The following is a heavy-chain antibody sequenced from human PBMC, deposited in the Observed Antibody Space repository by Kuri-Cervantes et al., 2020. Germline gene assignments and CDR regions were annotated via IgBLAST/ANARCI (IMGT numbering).Heavy chain of an antibody. CDR1: GFTFDDYA. Sequence: GGSLRLSCVASGFTFDDYAMHWVRQVPGKGLEWVSGISWNSNKIGYADSVKGRFTISRDNAKNSLYLQMNSLRAEDTAFFYRGKGDRYGYHGGVDSWGQGTLVTVSS. CDR3: GKGDRYGYHGGVDS. CDR2: ISWNSNKI. J-gene: IGHJ4*02. V-gene: IGHV3-9*01. D-gene: IGHD5-18*01.